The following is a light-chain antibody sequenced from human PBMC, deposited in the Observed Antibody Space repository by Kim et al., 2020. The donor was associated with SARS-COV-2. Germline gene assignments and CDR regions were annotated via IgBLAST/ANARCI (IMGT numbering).Light chain of an antibody. CDR3: NSRDSSGNHCL. Sequence: AQRQEIGITCQGGRLRNYHSSWYHQKPGQAPLLIICGKNSRPSGIPDRFSGSTSGNTASLTITGAQAEDEADYYCNSRDSSGNHCLFGAGTQLTVL. J-gene: IGLJ7*01. CDR2: GKN. V-gene: IGLV3-19*01. CDR1: RLRNYH.